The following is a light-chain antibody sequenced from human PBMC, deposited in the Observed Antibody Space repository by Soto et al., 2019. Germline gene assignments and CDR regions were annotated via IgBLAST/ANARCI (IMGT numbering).Light chain of an antibody. CDR2: DVS. CDR3: TSSTSSITPYV. Sequence: QSGLTQPASVSGSPGQSITISCTGTSSDVGGYNYGSWYQQHPGKAPKLMIYDVSNRPSGVSNRFSGSKSGNTASLTISGLQADDYVYYYGTSSTSSITPYVFG. J-gene: IGLJ1*01. V-gene: IGLV2-14*01. CDR1: SSDVGGYNY.